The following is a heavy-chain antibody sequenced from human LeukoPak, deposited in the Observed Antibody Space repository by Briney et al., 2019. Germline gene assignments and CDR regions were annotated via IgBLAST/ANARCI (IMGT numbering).Heavy chain of an antibody. CDR2: ISSSSSTI. Sequence: GGSLRLSCAASGFTFSSYSMNWVRQAPGKGLGWVSYISSSSSTIYYADSVKGRFTISRDNAKNSLYLQMNSLRAEDTAVYYCARSPVRGYSYGTYYYYYYMDVWGKGTTVTVSS. CDR1: GFTFSSYS. D-gene: IGHD5-18*01. CDR3: ARSPVRGYSYGTYYYYYYMDV. V-gene: IGHV3-48*01. J-gene: IGHJ6*03.